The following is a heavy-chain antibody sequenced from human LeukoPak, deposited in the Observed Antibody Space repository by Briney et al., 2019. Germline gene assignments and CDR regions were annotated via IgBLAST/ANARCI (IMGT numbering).Heavy chain of an antibody. Sequence: GRSLRLSCAASGFTFSSYAMHWVRQAPGKGLEWVAVISYDGSNKYYADSVKGRFTISRDNSKNTLYLQMNSLRAEDTAVYYCARDQSFERRPWVGAFDIWGQGTMVSV. D-gene: IGHD3-9*01. V-gene: IGHV3-30-3*01. J-gene: IGHJ3*02. CDR2: ISYDGSNK. CDR1: GFTFSSYA. CDR3: ARDQSFERRPWVGAFDI.